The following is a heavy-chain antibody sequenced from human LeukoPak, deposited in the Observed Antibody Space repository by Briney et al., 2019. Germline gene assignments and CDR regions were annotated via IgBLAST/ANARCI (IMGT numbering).Heavy chain of an antibody. J-gene: IGHJ4*02. CDR3: VRGGRPIDQLPNY. Sequence: GGSLRLSCAASGFTFSSYLMNWVRQAPGKGLEWVAYIKHDGSDKKYVDSVKGRFTISRDNAENSLFLQMDNLRAEDAAISYCVRGGRPIDQLPNYWGQGTLVTVSS. CDR1: GFTFSSYL. V-gene: IGHV3-7*01. D-gene: IGHD1-1*01. CDR2: IKHDGSDK.